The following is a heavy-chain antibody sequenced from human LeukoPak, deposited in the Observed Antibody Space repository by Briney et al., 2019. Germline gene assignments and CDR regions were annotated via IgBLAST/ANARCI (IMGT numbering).Heavy chain of an antibody. CDR2: IKEDGSAQ. Sequence: GGSLRLSCADSGFSFSRSWMTWVRQAPGKGLEWVANIKEDGSAQNYVDSVRGRFTISRDNAKNTLYLEMNSLRAEDTAVYYCAGDAAYDRFDYWGQGTLVTVSS. D-gene: IGHD3-22*01. V-gene: IGHV3-7*05. J-gene: IGHJ4*02. CDR1: GFSFSRSW. CDR3: AGDAAYDRFDY.